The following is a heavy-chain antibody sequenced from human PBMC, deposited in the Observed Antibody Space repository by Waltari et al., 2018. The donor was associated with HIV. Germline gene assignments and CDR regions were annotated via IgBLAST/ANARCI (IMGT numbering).Heavy chain of an antibody. CDR1: GFTFSSYW. CDR2: IKSDGTIT. Sequence: EVQLVESGGGLVQPGGSLRLSCAASGFTFSSYWMHWVRQAPGKGLVWVSRIKSDGTITTYADSVKGRFTISRDNAKNTLFLQMNSLRAEDTAIYYCARDLVVLRYFDWLSTYFDYWGQGTLVT. J-gene: IGHJ4*02. CDR3: ARDLVVLRYFDWLSTYFDY. D-gene: IGHD3-9*01. V-gene: IGHV3-74*01.